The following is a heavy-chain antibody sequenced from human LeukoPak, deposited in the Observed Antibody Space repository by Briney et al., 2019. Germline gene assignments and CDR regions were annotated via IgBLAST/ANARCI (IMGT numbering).Heavy chain of an antibody. J-gene: IGHJ4*02. D-gene: IGHD3-3*01. Sequence: PGGSLRLSCAASGFTFSRYWMSWVRQAPGKGLEWVANIKQDGSEKYYVDSVKGRFTISRDNAKNSLYLQMNSLRAEDTAVYYCARSNDHYDFWSGYYIFDYWGQGTLVTVSS. V-gene: IGHV3-7*01. CDR2: IKQDGSEK. CDR1: GFTFSRYW. CDR3: ARSNDHYDFWSGYYIFDY.